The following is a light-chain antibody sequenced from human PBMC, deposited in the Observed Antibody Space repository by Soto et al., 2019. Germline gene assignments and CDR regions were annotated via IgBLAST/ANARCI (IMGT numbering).Light chain of an antibody. CDR2: WAS. J-gene: IGKJ5*01. CDR3: QQYYSTPPIT. Sequence: DIVMTQSPDSLAVSLGERATINFKSSQSVLYSSNNKNYLAWYQQKPGQPPKLLIYWASTRESGVPDRFSGSGSGTDFTFTISSLQAEDVAVYYCQQYYSTPPITFGQGTRLEI. V-gene: IGKV4-1*01. CDR1: QSVLYSSNNKNY.